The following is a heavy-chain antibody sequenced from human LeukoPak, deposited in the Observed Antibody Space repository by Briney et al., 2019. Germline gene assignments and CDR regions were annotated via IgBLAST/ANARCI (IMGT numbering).Heavy chain of an antibody. CDR2: INPNSGGK. V-gene: IGHV1-2*02. J-gene: IGHJ3*02. D-gene: IGHD3-10*01. CDR3: PRAGMVRGVAKRAFDI. CDR1: GYTFTGYY. Sequence: ASVKVSCEASGYTFTGYYMHWVRQPPGQGREWMGWINPNSGGKNYAQNFQGRVTMTRDPFISTDYMELSRLRSDDTAVYYCPRAGMVRGVAKRAFDIWGQGTMVTVSS.